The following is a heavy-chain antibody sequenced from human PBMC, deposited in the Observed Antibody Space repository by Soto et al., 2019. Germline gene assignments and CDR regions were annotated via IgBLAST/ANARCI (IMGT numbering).Heavy chain of an antibody. V-gene: IGHV3-30*18. CDR3: AKTALGNRPDY. CDR1: GFIFSSYA. CDR2: ISYDGGNK. D-gene: IGHD1-1*01. Sequence: GGSLRLSCAASGFIFSSYAMHWVRQAPGKGLEWVAVISYDGGNKYYADSVKGRFTISRDNSKNTLYLQMNSLRAEDTAVYYCAKTALGNRPDYWGQGTLVTVSS. J-gene: IGHJ4*02.